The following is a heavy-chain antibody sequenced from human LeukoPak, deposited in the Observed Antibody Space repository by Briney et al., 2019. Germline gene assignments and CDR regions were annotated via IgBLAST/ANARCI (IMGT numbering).Heavy chain of an antibody. D-gene: IGHD1-14*01. V-gene: IGHV3-21*04. CDR1: GFTFSSYS. Sequence: GGSLRLSCAASGFTFSSYSMNWVRQAPGKGLEWVSSISSSSSYIYYADPVKGRFTISKDDAKNSLYLQMNSLRAEDTAVYYCARDLSPWESRNPDAFDIWGQGTTVTVSS. CDR2: ISSSSSYI. CDR3: ARDLSPWESRNPDAFDI. J-gene: IGHJ3*02.